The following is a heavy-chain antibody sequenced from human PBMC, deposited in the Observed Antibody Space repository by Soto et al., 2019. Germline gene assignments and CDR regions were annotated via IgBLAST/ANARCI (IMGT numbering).Heavy chain of an antibody. V-gene: IGHV3-72*01. Sequence: GGSLRLSCAASGFTFSDHYMDWVRQAPGKGLEWVGRTRNKANSYTTEYAASVKGRFTISRDDSKNSLYLQMNSLKTEDTAVYYCASSGYSYGPIDYWGQGTLVTVSS. CDR1: GFTFSDHY. J-gene: IGHJ4*02. CDR2: TRNKANSYTT. D-gene: IGHD5-18*01. CDR3: ASSGYSYGPIDY.